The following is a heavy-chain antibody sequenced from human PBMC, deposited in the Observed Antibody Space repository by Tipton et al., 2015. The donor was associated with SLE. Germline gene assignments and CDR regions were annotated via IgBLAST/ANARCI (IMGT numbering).Heavy chain of an antibody. CDR1: GGSISSGDYY. Sequence: TLSLTCSVSGGSISSGDYYWSWIRQPPGKGLEWIGEINHRGSTNYNPSLKSRVTISVDTSKNQFSLKLSSVTAADTAVYYCARVGENYYDSSGYYYYWGQGTLVTVSS. CDR2: INHRGST. D-gene: IGHD3-22*01. J-gene: IGHJ4*02. CDR3: ARVGENYYDSSGYYYY. V-gene: IGHV4-39*07.